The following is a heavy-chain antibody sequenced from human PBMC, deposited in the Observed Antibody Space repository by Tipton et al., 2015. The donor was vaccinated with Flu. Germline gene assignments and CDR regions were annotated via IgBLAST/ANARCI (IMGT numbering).Heavy chain of an antibody. CDR2: IYSAGNT. CDR3: ATALVAAVSYGLDV. V-gene: IGHV3-53*01. Sequence: VQLVQFGGGLIQPGGSLRLSCEASGFSVTSKFMSWVRQAPGKGLEWVSLIYSAGNTYYADSVKGRFTISRDNSKDTVFLQMSSLRAEDTAVYYCATALVAAVSYGLDVWGQGTAVTVSS. D-gene: IGHD5-12*01. CDR1: GFSVTSKF. J-gene: IGHJ6*02.